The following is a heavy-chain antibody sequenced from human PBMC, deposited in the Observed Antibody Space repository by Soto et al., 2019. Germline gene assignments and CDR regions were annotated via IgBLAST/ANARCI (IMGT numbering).Heavy chain of an antibody. J-gene: IGHJ4*02. Sequence: EVQLLESGGGLVQPGGSLRLSCAASGFTFSSYAMSWVRQAPGKGLEWVSAISGSGGSTYYADSVKGRFTISRDNSKNTLYLQMNSLRAEDTAVYYCAKDLGVYDYIWGSPDELDYWGLGTLVTVSS. CDR1: GFTFSSYA. CDR2: ISGSGGST. CDR3: AKDLGVYDYIWGSPDELDY. V-gene: IGHV3-23*01. D-gene: IGHD3-16*01.